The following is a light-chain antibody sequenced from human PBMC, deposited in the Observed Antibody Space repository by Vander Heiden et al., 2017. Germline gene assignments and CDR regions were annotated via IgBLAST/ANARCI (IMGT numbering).Light chain of an antibody. Sequence: DVVMTQSPDSLAVSLGERATINCKSSQSVLYSSNNKNYLAWYQQKAGQPPRVLIYWASTRESGVPDRFSGSGSGTDFTLTISSLQAEDVAVYYCQQYDSTPPTFGQGTKLEIK. CDR2: WAS. J-gene: IGKJ2*01. V-gene: IGKV4-1*01. CDR3: QQYDSTPPT. CDR1: QSVLYSSNNKNY.